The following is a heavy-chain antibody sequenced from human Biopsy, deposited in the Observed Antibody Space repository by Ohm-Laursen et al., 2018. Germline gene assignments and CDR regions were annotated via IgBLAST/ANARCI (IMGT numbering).Heavy chain of an antibody. CDR3: AKEEPPQGYDFWSGHYYYFDY. Sequence: GTLSLTCTVSGASISSAAYHWSWIRQAPGKGLEWVSTINSSGGSTYYADSVKGRFTISRDNSKNTLYLQMNSLRAEDTAVYYCAKEEPPQGYDFWSGHYYYFDYWGQGTLVTVSS. CDR2: INSSGGST. D-gene: IGHD3-3*01. V-gene: IGHV3-23*01. CDR1: GASISSAAYH. J-gene: IGHJ4*02.